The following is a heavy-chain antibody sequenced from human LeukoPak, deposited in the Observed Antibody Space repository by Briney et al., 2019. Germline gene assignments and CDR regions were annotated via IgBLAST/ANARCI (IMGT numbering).Heavy chain of an antibody. CDR1: GYTFTSYG. CDR2: ISAYNGNT. V-gene: IGHV1-18*01. CDR3: ARDLLLVGASVFDY. J-gene: IGHJ4*02. Sequence: GASVKVSCKASGYTFTSYGISWVRQAPGQGLEWMGWISAYNGNTNYAQKLQGRVTMTTDTSTSTAYMELRSLRSDDTVVYYCARDLLLVGASVFDYWGQGTLVTVSS. D-gene: IGHD1-26*01.